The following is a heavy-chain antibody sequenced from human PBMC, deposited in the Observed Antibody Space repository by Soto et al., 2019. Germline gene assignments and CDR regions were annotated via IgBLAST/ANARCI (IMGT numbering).Heavy chain of an antibody. Sequence: GGSLRLSCAASGFTFSSYSMNWVRQAPGKGLEWVSSISSSSSYIYYADSVKGRFTISRDNAKNSLYLQMNSLRAEDTAVYYCAADLYPPGNHYVDYWGQGTLVTVSS. CDR2: ISSSSSYI. D-gene: IGHD2-2*02. CDR1: GFTFSSYS. CDR3: AADLYPPGNHYVDY. V-gene: IGHV3-21*01. J-gene: IGHJ4*02.